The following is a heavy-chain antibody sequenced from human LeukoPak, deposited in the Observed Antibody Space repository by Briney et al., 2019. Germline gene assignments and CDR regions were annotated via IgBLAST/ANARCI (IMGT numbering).Heavy chain of an antibody. CDR2: ISYDGSNK. CDR3: ARDHSGYDSPDY. CDR1: GFTFSSYA. V-gene: IGHV3-30-3*01. J-gene: IGHJ4*02. D-gene: IGHD5-12*01. Sequence: GGSLRLSCAASGFTFSSYAMPWVRQAPGKGLEWVAVISYDGSNKYYADSVKGRFTISRDNSKHTLYLQMNSLRAEDTAVYYCARDHSGYDSPDYWGQGTLVTVSS.